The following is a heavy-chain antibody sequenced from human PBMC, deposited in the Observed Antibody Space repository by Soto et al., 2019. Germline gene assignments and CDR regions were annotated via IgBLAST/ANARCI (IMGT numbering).Heavy chain of an antibody. CDR3: ARVVPPPNRNWGMWSGAFDI. V-gene: IGHV4-34*01. D-gene: IGHD7-27*01. CDR1: GGSFSGYS. CDR2: SNHSGST. J-gene: IGHJ3*02. Sequence: QVQLQQWGAGLLKPSETLSLTCGVYGGSFSGYSWSWIRQPPGKGLEWIGESNHSGSTNYNPSLKSRVTISVDTYKNQFSLKLSSVTAADTAVYYCARVVPPPNRNWGMWSGAFDIWGQGTMVTVS.